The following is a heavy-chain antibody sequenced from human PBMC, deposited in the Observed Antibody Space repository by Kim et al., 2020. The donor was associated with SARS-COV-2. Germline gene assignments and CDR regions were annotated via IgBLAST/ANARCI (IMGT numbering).Heavy chain of an antibody. CDR3: ARDGSSGGYSPDWFDT. CDR2: ITSTGYT. J-gene: IGHJ5*02. CDR1: GFFFRDYY. D-gene: IGHD3-10*01. Sequence: GGSLRLSCAASGFFFRDYYMSWLRQAPGKGLEWISYITSTGYTKYADSVKGRFTASRDNAKNSVYLQMNSLRAEDTAVYYCARDGSSGGYSPDWFDTWGQGTLVTVSS. V-gene: IGHV3-11*05.